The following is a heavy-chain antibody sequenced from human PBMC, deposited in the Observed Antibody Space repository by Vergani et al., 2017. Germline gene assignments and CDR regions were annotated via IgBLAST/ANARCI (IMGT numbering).Heavy chain of an antibody. Sequence: EVQLVQSGAEVKKPGESLKISCKGSGYSFTSYWIGWVRQMPGKGLEWMGIIYPGDSDTRYSPSFQGQVTISADKSISTAYLQWSSLKASDTAMYYCARHRSYYDFWSGPKSYYYYMDVWGKXP. CDR1: GYSFTSYW. CDR2: IYPGDSDT. J-gene: IGHJ6*03. D-gene: IGHD3-3*01. CDR3: ARHRSYYDFWSGPKSYYYYMDV. V-gene: IGHV5-51*01.